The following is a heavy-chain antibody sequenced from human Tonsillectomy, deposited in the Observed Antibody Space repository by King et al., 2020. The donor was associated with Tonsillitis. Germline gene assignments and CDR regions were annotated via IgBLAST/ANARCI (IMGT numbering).Heavy chain of an antibody. D-gene: IGHD3-22*01. V-gene: IGHV1-18*01. Sequence: QLVQSGAEVKKPGASVKVSCKASGYTFTSYGISWVRQAPGQGLEWMGWISAYNGNTNYAQKLQGRVTMTTDTSTSTAYMELRGMRSDDTAVYYCARVRQSGYYSGYFDYWGQGTLVTVSS. CDR1: GYTFTSYG. J-gene: IGHJ4*02. CDR3: ARVRQSGYYSGYFDY. CDR2: ISAYNGNT.